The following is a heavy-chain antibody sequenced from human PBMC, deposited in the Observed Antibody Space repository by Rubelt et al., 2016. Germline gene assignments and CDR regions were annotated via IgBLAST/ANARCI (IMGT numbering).Heavy chain of an antibody. CDR2: IYYSGST. J-gene: IGHJ6*02. CDR3: ARIGSVDPSNYYYYGMDV. D-gene: IGHD2-15*01. V-gene: IGHV4-59*06. CDR1: DGSISSYY. Sequence: QVQLQESGPGLVKPSETLSLTCTVSDGSISSYYWSWIRQPPGKGQEWIGYIYYSGSTYYNPSLKTRVTISLETSKNQVSLKLSSVTAADTAVYYCARIGSVDPSNYYYYGMDVGGQGNTVTVSS.